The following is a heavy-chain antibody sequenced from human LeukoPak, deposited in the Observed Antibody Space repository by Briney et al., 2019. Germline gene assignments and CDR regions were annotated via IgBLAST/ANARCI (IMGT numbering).Heavy chain of an antibody. CDR2: IRYDGSNK. Sequence: GGSLRLSCAASGFTFSSYGMHWVRQAPGKGLEWVAFIRYDGSNKYYADSVKGRLTISRDNSKNTLYLQMNSLRAEDTAVYYCARGDWLPNDYWGQGTLVTVSS. CDR1: GFTFSSYG. V-gene: IGHV3-30*02. D-gene: IGHD3-9*01. CDR3: ARGDWLPNDY. J-gene: IGHJ4*02.